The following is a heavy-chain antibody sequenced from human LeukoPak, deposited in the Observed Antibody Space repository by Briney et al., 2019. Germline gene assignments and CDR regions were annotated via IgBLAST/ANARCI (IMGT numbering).Heavy chain of an antibody. Sequence: ASVKVSCKASGYTFTGYYMHWVRQAPGQGPEWMGRINPNSGGTNYAQKFQGRVTMTRDTSISTAYMELSRLRSDDTAVYYCARDTVTTNPSPSFDYWGQGTLVTVSS. V-gene: IGHV1-2*06. J-gene: IGHJ4*02. CDR3: ARDTVTTNPSPSFDY. D-gene: IGHD4-17*01. CDR2: INPNSGGT. CDR1: GYTFTGYY.